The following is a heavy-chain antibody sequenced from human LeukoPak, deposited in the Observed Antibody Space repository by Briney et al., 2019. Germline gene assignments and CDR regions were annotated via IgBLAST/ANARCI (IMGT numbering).Heavy chain of an antibody. D-gene: IGHD6-13*01. J-gene: IGHJ5*02. Sequence: SETLSLTCTVSGGSISSGDYYWSWIRQHPGKGLDWFGYIYYSGSTYYYPSLKIHVTISVDTSKNKFSLKLSSLTAADTAVYYCARDGLGAAAGTKSFLFDPWGQGTLVTVSS. CDR2: IYYSGST. CDR1: GGSISSGDYY. V-gene: IGHV4-31*01. CDR3: ARDGLGAAAGTKSFLFDP.